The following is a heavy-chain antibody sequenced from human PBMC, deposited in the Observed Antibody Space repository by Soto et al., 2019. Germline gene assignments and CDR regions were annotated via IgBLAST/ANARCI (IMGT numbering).Heavy chain of an antibody. CDR3: ARSGPREYYYDSSGYPLRNFDY. CDR1: GGTFRSYA. J-gene: IGHJ4*02. V-gene: IGHV1-69*13. Sequence: ASVKVSCKASGGTFRSYAISWVRQAPGQGLEWMGGIIPIFGTANYAQKFQGRVTITADESTSTAYMELSSLRSEDTAVYYCARSGPREYYYDSSGYPLRNFDYWGQGTLVTVSS. CDR2: IIPIFGTA. D-gene: IGHD3-22*01.